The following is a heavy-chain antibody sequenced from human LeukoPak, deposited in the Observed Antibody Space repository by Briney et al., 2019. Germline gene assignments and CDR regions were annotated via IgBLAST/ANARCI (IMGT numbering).Heavy chain of an antibody. CDR2: INSEGSTI. Sequence: GSVRLSCAGSGITFSTYWMHWVRQAPGKGLVWVSRINSEGSTISYAPSVKGRFTISRDNAKNTLFLQMNSLRAEDTAVYYCARISSDSISFYDHWGQGQLTPVSS. J-gene: IGHJ4*02. D-gene: IGHD3-22*01. CDR3: ARISSDSISFYDH. CDR1: GITFSTYW. V-gene: IGHV3-74*01.